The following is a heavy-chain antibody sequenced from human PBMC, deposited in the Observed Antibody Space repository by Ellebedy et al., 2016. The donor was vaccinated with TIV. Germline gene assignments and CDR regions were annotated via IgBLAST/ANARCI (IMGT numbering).Heavy chain of an antibody. J-gene: IGHJ4*02. D-gene: IGHD6-13*01. V-gene: IGHV1-69*13. CDR3: ARGPPVPMAALAQYYFDS. Sequence: SVKVSCXASGGTFSSYAISWVRQAPGQGLEWMGGIIPIFGTANYAQKFQGRVTITADDSTSTAYMELSSLRSEDTAVYYCARGPPVPMAALAQYYFDSWGQGTLVTVSS. CDR1: GGTFSSYA. CDR2: IIPIFGTA.